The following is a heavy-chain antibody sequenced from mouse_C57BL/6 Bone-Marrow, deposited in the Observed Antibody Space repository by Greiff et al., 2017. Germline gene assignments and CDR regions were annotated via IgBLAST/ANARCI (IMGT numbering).Heavy chain of an antibody. D-gene: IGHD1-1*01. CDR3: APITTVVERDFDV. J-gene: IGHJ1*03. Sequence: VQLQQSVAELVRPGASVTLSCTASGFNIKNTYMHWVKQRPEQGLAWIGRIDPANGNTKYAPKFQGQATITADTSSNTAYLQLSSLTSEDTAIYYCAPITTVVERDFDVWGTGTTVTVSS. CDR1: GFNIKNTY. V-gene: IGHV14-3*01. CDR2: IDPANGNT.